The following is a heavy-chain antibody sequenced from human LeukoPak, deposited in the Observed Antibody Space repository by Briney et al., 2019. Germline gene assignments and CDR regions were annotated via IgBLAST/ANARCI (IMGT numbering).Heavy chain of an antibody. CDR3: ARQASGDYDFWSGPDTHYYYYGMDV. Sequence: SETLSLTCAVSGGSISSGGYSWSWIRQPPGKGLEWIGYIYHSGSTYYNPSLKSRVTISVDRSKNQFSLKLSSVTAADTAVYYCARQASGDYDFWSGPDTHYYYYGMDVWGQGTTVTVSS. J-gene: IGHJ6*02. D-gene: IGHD3-3*01. CDR1: GGSISSGGYS. CDR2: IYHSGST. V-gene: IGHV4-30-2*01.